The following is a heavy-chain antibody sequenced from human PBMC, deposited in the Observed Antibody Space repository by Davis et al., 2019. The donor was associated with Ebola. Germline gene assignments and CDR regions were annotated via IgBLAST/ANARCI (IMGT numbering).Heavy chain of an antibody. CDR2: IYPGDSDT. Sequence: GESLKISCTDSGDSFTSYWIAWVRQMPGKGLEWMGIIYPGDSDTRYGRSFQGQVTISVDKSLNTAYLQWSSLKSSDTAMYYCASLRRTITGMDDSFDIWGQGTMVTVSS. J-gene: IGHJ3*02. D-gene: IGHD2-8*02. CDR1: GDSFTSYW. CDR3: ASLRRTITGMDDSFDI. V-gene: IGHV5-51*01.